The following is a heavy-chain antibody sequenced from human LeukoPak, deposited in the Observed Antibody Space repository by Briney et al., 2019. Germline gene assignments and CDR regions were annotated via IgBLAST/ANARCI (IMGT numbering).Heavy chain of an antibody. CDR2: INPNSGGT. CDR1: GYTFTGYY. D-gene: IGHD5-12*01. CDR3: AGFFDSGYGLDAFDI. V-gene: IGHV1-2*02. Sequence: ASVKVSCKASGYTFTGYYMHWVRQAPGQGLEWMGWINPNSGGTNYAQKFQGRVTMTRDTSISTAYMELSRLRSDDTAVYYCAGFFDSGYGLDAFDIWGQGTMVTVSS. J-gene: IGHJ3*02.